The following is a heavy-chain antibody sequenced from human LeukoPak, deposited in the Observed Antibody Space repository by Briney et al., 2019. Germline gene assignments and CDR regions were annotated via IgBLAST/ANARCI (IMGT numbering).Heavy chain of an antibody. Sequence: SDTLSLLCAVYGGSFSGYYWSWIRQPPGRGLEWIGEINHSGSTNYNPSLKSRVTISVETSKNQFSLKLSSVTAADTAVYYCARRLITMIVVVIAVPYFDYWGQGTLVTVSS. D-gene: IGHD3-22*01. V-gene: IGHV4-34*01. CDR3: ARRLITMIVVVIAVPYFDY. CDR1: GGSFSGYY. CDR2: INHSGST. J-gene: IGHJ4*02.